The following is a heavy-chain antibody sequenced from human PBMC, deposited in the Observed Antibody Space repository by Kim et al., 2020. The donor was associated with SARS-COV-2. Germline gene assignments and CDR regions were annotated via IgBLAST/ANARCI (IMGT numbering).Heavy chain of an antibody. CDR3: ARTYSYDTPWFDP. Sequence: ASVKVSCKASGYTFTTYTINWVRQATGQGLEWMGWMNPNSGNTGYAQKFQGRVTMTRNTSIGTAYMELGSLRSEDTAVYYCARTYSYDTPWFDPWGQGTL. D-gene: IGHD3-22*01. CDR1: GYTFTTYT. J-gene: IGHJ5*02. CDR2: MNPNSGNT. V-gene: IGHV1-8*01.